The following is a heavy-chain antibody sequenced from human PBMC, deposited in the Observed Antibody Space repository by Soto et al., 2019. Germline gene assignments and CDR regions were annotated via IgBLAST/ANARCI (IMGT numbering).Heavy chain of an antibody. CDR3: ANYNYYDASGPS. V-gene: IGHV3-23*01. CDR1: GFTFSSYA. J-gene: IGHJ5*02. D-gene: IGHD3-22*01. Sequence: EVQLLESGGGLVQPGGSLSLSCAASGFTFSSYAMSWVRQAPGKGLAWVSAISGSGGNTYYADSVKGRFTISRDNSKNTLYMQMNSLRAEDTAVYYCANYNYYDASGPSWGQGTLVTVS. CDR2: ISGSGGNT.